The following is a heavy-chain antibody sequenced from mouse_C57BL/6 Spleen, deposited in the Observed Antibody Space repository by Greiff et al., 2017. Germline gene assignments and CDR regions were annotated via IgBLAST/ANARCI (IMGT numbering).Heavy chain of an antibody. J-gene: IGHJ4*01. CDR3: YGTYGYAMDY. CDR2: INPSSGYT. D-gene: IGHD2-1*01. V-gene: IGHV1-4*01. CDR1: GYTFTSYT. Sequence: QVQLQESGAELARPGASVKMSCKASGYTFTSYTMHWVKQRPGQGLEWIGYINPSSGYTKYNQKFKDKATLTADKSSSTAYMQLSSLTSEDSAVYYCYGTYGYAMDYWGQGTSVTVSS.